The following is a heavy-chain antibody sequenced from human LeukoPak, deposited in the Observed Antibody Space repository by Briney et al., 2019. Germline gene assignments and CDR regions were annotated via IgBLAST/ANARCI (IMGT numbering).Heavy chain of an antibody. Sequence: GGSLRLSCAASGFTFSSYSMNWVRQAPGEGLEWVSSISSGSSYIYYADSVKGRFTISRDNAKNSLYLQMNSLRAEDTAVYYCARDWQWLVKSGHIDYWGQGTLVTVSS. CDR1: GFTFSSYS. J-gene: IGHJ4*02. D-gene: IGHD6-19*01. V-gene: IGHV3-21*01. CDR2: ISSGSSYI. CDR3: ARDWQWLVKSGHIDY.